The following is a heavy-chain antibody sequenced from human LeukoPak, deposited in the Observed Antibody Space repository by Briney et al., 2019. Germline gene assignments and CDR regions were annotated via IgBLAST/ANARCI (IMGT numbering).Heavy chain of an antibody. Sequence: GGSLRLSCAASGFTVSSNYMSWVGQAPGKGREWVSVIYSGGSAYYPHSVKGRFIISRDNSKNTLYLQMNSLRAQDTAVYYCARDLGFSAVDDAAWGQGTLVTVSS. CDR3: ARDLGFSAVDDAA. V-gene: IGHV3-66*01. CDR1: GFTVSSNY. CDR2: IYSGGSA. D-gene: IGHD3-3*01. J-gene: IGHJ4*02.